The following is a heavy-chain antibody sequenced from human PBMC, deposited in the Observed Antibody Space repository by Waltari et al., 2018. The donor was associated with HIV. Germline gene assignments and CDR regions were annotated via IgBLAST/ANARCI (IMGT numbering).Heavy chain of an antibody. Sequence: QLHLQQSGPGLVNPSETLSLSCTVSGGPISRSNYYWGWLRQPPGMGLEWIGSIYYSGSTYYNPSLKSRVTVSVDTSRNQFSLKLYSVTAADTAVYYCTSGGVGSTEDFYYGMDVWGQGTTVTVSS. J-gene: IGHJ6*02. CDR1: GGPISRSNYY. CDR2: IYYSGST. D-gene: IGHD3-16*01. V-gene: IGHV4-39*01. CDR3: TSGGVGSTEDFYYGMDV.